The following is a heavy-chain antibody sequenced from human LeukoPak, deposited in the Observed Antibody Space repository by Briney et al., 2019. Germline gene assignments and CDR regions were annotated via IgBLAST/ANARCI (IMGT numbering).Heavy chain of an antibody. Sequence: ASVKVSCKASGYTFTSYDINWVRQATGQGLEWMGWMNPNSGNTGYAQKFQGRVTMTRNTSISTAYMELSSLRSEDTAVYYCARVFNVVVVVAATLAGMDVWGQGTTVTVSS. V-gene: IGHV1-8*01. D-gene: IGHD2-15*01. CDR3: ARVFNVVVVVAATLAGMDV. J-gene: IGHJ6*02. CDR1: GYTFTSYD. CDR2: MNPNSGNT.